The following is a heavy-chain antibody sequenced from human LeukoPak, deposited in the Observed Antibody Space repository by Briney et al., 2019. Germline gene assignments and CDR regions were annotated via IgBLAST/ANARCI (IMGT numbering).Heavy chain of an antibody. CDR3: ARGGGIDYYYYYMDV. V-gene: IGHV4-59*01. J-gene: IGHJ6*03. Sequence: PSETLSLTCTVSGGSISSYYWSWIRQPPGKGLEWIGYIYYSGSTNYNPSLKSRVTISVDTSKNHSSLKLSSVTAADTAVYSCARGGGIDYYYYYMDVWGKGTTVTVSS. CDR2: IYYSGST. CDR1: GGSISSYY. D-gene: IGHD3-10*01.